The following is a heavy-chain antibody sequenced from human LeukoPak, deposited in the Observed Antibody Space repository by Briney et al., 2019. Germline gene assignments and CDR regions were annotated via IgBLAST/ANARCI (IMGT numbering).Heavy chain of an antibody. D-gene: IGHD6-13*01. V-gene: IGHV4-38-2*02. CDR3: ARVGLAAVDY. Sequence: SETLSLTGTVSGYSSSSGYYWGWIRQPPGKGLEWIGSIYHSGSTYYNPSLKSRVTISVDTSKNQFSLKLSSVTAADTAVYYCARVGLAAVDYWGQGTLVTVSS. J-gene: IGHJ4*02. CDR2: IYHSGST. CDR1: GYSSSSGYY.